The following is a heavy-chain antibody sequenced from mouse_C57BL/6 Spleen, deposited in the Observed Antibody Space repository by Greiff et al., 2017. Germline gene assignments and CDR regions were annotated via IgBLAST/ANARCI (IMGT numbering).Heavy chain of an antibody. D-gene: IGHD1-1*01. V-gene: IGHV1-69*01. J-gene: IGHJ1*03. CDR1: GYTFTSYW. CDR2: IDPSDSYT. Sequence: QVQLKQPGAELVMPGASVKLSCKASGYTFTSYWMHWVKQRPGQGLEWIGEIDPSDSYTNYNQKFKGKSTLTVDKSSSTAYMQLSSLTSEDSAVYYCARRAVVATRYFDVWGTGTTVTVSS. CDR3: ARRAVVATRYFDV.